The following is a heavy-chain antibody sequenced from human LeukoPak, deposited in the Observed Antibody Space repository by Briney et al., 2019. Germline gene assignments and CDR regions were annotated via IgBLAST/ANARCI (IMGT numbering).Heavy chain of an antibody. CDR1: GFTFSSYW. V-gene: IGHV3-7*01. J-gene: IGHJ4*02. CDR3: ARVFSTVGFDY. D-gene: IGHD4-23*01. Sequence: GGSLRLSCAASGFTFSSYWMTWVRQAPGKGLEWVASIKPDGGEKFYVDSVKGRFTISRDNARNSLDLQMNSLRGEDTAVYYCARVFSTVGFDYWGQGILVTVSS. CDR2: IKPDGGEK.